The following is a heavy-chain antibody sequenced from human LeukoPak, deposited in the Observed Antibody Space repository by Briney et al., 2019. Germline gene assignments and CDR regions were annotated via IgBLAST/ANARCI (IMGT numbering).Heavy chain of an antibody. Sequence: SVKVSCKASGGTFSSYAISWVRQAPGQGLEWMGRIIPIFGTANYAQKFQGRVTITTDESTGTAYMELSSLRSEDTAVYYCARGSYDFWSGTPRYYFDYWGQGTLVTVSS. J-gene: IGHJ4*02. CDR3: ARGSYDFWSGTPRYYFDY. D-gene: IGHD3-3*01. V-gene: IGHV1-69*05. CDR1: GGTFSSYA. CDR2: IIPIFGTA.